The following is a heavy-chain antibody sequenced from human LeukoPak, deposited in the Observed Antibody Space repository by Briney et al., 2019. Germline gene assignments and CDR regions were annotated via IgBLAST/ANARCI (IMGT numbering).Heavy chain of an antibody. CDR1: GFTFSNHA. D-gene: IGHD1-26*01. Sequence: GGSLRLSCVASGFTFSNHAMTWVRQAPGKGLEWVSAITGSGPTTFYADSVKGRFTISRDNSNNLLALQMTSLRVEDTAVYYCATAEWEYFYFDSWGQGALVAVSS. CDR2: ITGSGPTT. V-gene: IGHV3-23*01. CDR3: ATAEWEYFYFDS. J-gene: IGHJ4*02.